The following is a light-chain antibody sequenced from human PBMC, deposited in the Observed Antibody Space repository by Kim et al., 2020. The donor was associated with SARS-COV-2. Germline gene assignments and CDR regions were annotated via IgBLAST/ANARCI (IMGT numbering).Light chain of an antibody. CDR1: SSSIGDDP. V-gene: IGLV1-44*01. CDR2: GDD. Sequence: GQGVTISCSGSSSSIGDDPVSWYQQLPGMAPKLIINGDDQRPSGVPDRISGSKAGTSATLAISGLQSGDDGDYFCATWDDNLYGRVFGGGTRLTVL. J-gene: IGLJ3*02. CDR3: ATWDDNLYGRV.